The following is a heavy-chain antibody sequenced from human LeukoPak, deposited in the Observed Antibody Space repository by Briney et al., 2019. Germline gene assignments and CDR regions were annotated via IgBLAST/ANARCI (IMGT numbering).Heavy chain of an antibody. Sequence: PSETLPLTCTVSGGSISSYYWSWIRQPAGKGLEWIGRIYSSGSTNYNPSLKSRVTMSVDTSKNQFSLKLTSVTAADTAVYYCAGRTGSGSYYFDYWGQGTLVTVSS. CDR3: AGRTGSGSYYFDY. D-gene: IGHD3-10*01. J-gene: IGHJ4*02. CDR1: GGSISSYY. V-gene: IGHV4-4*07. CDR2: IYSSGST.